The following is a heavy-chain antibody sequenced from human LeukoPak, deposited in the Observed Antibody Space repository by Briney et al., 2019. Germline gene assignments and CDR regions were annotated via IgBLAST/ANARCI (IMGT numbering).Heavy chain of an antibody. CDR2: ISTTGYTI. D-gene: IGHD3-16*01. CDR1: GFTFSDFY. V-gene: IGHV3-11*04. J-gene: IGHJ6*03. CDR3: ARDYASEYMDV. Sequence: RTGGSLRLSCEASGFTFSDFYMSWIRQAPGQGLEWLSYISTTGYTIYYADSVKGRFTISRDNTQNSLFLQMDSLRVEDTAVYYCARDYASEYMDVWGKGTTVTVSS.